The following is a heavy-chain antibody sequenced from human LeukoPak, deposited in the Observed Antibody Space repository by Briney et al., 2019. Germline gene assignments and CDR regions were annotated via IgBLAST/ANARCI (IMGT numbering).Heavy chain of an antibody. J-gene: IGHJ4*02. Sequence: PGGSLRLSCAASGFTFTSYSMNWVRQAPGKGLEWVSTISGGGGSTYYADSVKGRFTISRDNAKNTLYLEMNSLRAEDTAVYYCSRDLRGRDDYWGQGTLVSVSS. D-gene: IGHD5-24*01. CDR2: ISGGGGST. CDR1: GFTFTSYS. CDR3: SRDLRGRDDY. V-gene: IGHV3-23*01.